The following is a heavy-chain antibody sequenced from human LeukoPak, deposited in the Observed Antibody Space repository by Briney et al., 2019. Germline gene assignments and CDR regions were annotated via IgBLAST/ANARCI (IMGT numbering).Heavy chain of an antibody. D-gene: IGHD7-27*01. Sequence: PGGSLRLSCAASGFTFSSYAMHWVRQAPGKGLEWVAVISYDGSNKYYADSVKGRFTISRDNSKNTLYLQMNSLRAEDTAVYYCASLPKLGMPDYWGQGTLVTVSS. CDR1: GFTFSSYA. V-gene: IGHV3-30*04. J-gene: IGHJ4*02. CDR2: ISYDGSNK. CDR3: ASLPKLGMPDY.